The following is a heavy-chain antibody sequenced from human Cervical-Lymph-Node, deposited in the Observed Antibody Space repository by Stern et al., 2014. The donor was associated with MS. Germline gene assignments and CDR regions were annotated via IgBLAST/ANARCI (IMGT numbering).Heavy chain of an antibody. CDR3: ATCGLVVPAAIRGPCYYGMDV. V-gene: IGHV1-69-2*01. CDR2: VDPEDGET. CDR1: GYTFTDYY. D-gene: IGHD2-2*02. Sequence: EDQLVESGAEVKKPGATVKISCKVSGYTFTDYYMHWVQQAPGKGLEWMGLVDPEDGETIYAEKFQGRVTITADTSTDTAYMELSSLRSEDTAVYYCATCGLVVPAAIRGPCYYGMDVWGQGTTVTVSS. J-gene: IGHJ6*02.